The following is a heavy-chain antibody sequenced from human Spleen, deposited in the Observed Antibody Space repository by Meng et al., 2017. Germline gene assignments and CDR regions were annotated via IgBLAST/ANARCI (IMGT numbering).Heavy chain of an antibody. CDR1: GVTFSRYT. Sequence: VQLGQAGAGVRKPGWSFRLACEAAGVTFSRYTISWVRQAPGQGLEWVANISPTLNTTNYAQNVQGRVTMTADKATTTIYMELSSLRSADTAVYYCAREMTPSYLDYWGQGALVTVSS. J-gene: IGHJ4*02. V-gene: IGHV1-69*08. CDR2: ISPTLNTT. CDR3: AREMTPSYLDY.